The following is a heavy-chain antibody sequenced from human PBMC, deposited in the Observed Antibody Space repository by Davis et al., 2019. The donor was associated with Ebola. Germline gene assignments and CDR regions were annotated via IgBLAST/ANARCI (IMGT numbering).Heavy chain of an antibody. CDR3: ARDSGYYGSGPAGDY. V-gene: IGHV3-30-3*01. J-gene: IGHJ4*02. D-gene: IGHD3-10*01. CDR1: GFTFSSYA. CDR2: ISYDGSNK. Sequence: PGGSLRLSCAASGFTFSSYAMHWVRQAPGKGLEWVAVISYDGSNKYYADSVKGRFTISRDNSKNTLYLQMNSLRAEDTAVYYCARDSGYYGSGPAGDYWGQGTLVTVSS.